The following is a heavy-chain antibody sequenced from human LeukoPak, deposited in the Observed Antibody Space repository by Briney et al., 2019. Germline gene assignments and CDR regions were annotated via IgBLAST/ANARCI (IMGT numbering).Heavy chain of an antibody. J-gene: IGHJ4*02. CDR2: IKQDGSEK. D-gene: IGHD3-10*01. CDR1: GFTFDTYW. CDR3: ARDSATKVRGPVIGSTDF. Sequence: GGSLRLSCAASGFTFDTYWMSWVRQAPGKGLEWVGNIKQDGSEKNYMDSVKGRFTISRDNAKNSVYLQMNSLRAEDTAIYYCARDSATKVRGPVIGSTDFWGQGTLVTVSS. V-gene: IGHV3-7*01.